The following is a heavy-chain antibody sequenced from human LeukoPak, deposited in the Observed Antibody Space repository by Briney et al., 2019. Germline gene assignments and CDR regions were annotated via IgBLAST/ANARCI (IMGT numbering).Heavy chain of an antibody. V-gene: IGHV3-21*01. CDR3: ARDFARAYNGY. J-gene: IGHJ4*02. D-gene: IGHD1-1*01. CDR1: GFTFSSYS. CDR2: ISSSSSYI. Sequence: GGSLRLSCAASGFTFSSYSMNWVRQAPGKGLEWVSSISSSSSYIYYADSVKGRFTISRDNAKNSLYLQMNSLRAEDTAVYYCARDFARAYNGYWGQGTLATVSS.